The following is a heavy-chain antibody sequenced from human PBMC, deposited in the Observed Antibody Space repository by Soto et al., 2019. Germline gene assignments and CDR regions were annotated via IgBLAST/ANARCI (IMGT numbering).Heavy chain of an antibody. V-gene: IGHV1-8*01. CDR3: ARAQAAAGTRDYYYMDV. Sequence: QVQLVQSGAEVKKPGASVKVSCKASGYTFTSYDINWVRQATGQGLEWMGWMNPNSGNTGYAQKFQGRVTMTRNTSISTAYMELSSLRSEYTAVYYCARAQAAAGTRDYYYMDVWGKGTTVTVSS. CDR1: GYTFTSYD. CDR2: MNPNSGNT. J-gene: IGHJ6*03. D-gene: IGHD6-13*01.